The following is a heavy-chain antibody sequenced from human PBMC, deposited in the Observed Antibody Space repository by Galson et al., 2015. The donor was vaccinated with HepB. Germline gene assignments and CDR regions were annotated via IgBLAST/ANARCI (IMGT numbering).Heavy chain of an antibody. D-gene: IGHD2/OR15-2a*01. CDR2: MNPNNGNT. CDR1: GYTFTSYE. Sequence: SVKVSCKASGYTFTSYEINWVRQAAGQGLEWMGWMNPNNGNTGFEQKFQGRLTMTRDTSTSTAYMELSSLRSEDTAIYYCARVVVTDDLSLRLFYYSYMGVWGKGTTVTVSS. V-gene: IGHV1-8*01. J-gene: IGHJ6*03. CDR3: ARVVVTDDLSLRLFYYSYMGV.